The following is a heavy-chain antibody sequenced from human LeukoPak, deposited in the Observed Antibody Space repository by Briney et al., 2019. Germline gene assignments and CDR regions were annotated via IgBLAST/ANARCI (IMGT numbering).Heavy chain of an antibody. D-gene: IGHD6-19*01. J-gene: IGHJ5*02. Sequence: SETLSLTCTVSGDSISTSNSYWGWIRQPPGKGLEWIGSIYYSGNTYYNASLKSRVTISVDTSKNQFSLKLTSVTAADTAVYYCARARPLGQWLASGWFDPWGQGTLVTVSS. CDR2: IYYSGNT. CDR3: ARARPLGQWLASGWFDP. V-gene: IGHV4-39*01. CDR1: GDSISTSNSY.